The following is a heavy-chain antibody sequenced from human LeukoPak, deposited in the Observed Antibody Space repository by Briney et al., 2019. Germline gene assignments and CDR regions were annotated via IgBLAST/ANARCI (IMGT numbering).Heavy chain of an antibody. J-gene: IGHJ6*03. CDR1: GGSISSYY. Sequence: SETLSLTCTVSGGSISSYYWSWIRQPPGKGLEWIGYIYYSGSTNYNPSLKSRVTISVDTSKNQFSLNLRSVTAADTAVYYCARIYCSGGSCYLGRETYYYYYYMDVWGKGTTVTVSS. CDR3: ARIYCSGGSCYLGRETYYYYYYMDV. V-gene: IGHV4-59*08. CDR2: IYYSGST. D-gene: IGHD2-15*01.